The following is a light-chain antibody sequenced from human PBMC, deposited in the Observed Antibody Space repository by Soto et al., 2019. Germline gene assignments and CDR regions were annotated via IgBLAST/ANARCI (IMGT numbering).Light chain of an antibody. J-gene: IGLJ1*01. CDR3: SSYTSSNSYV. V-gene: IGLV2-14*03. CDR1: SSDVGGYKY. CDR2: DVS. Sequence: QSALTHPASVSGSPGQSIAISCTGSSSDVGGYKYVSWYQQHPGKAPKLMIYDVSNRPSGVSDRFSGSKSGNTASLTISGLQSEDEADYYCSSYTSSNSYVFGTGTKVTVL.